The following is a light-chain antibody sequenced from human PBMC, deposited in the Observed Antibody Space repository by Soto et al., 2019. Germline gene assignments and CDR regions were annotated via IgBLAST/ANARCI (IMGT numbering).Light chain of an antibody. CDR2: KAS. J-gene: IGKJ5*01. V-gene: IGKV1-5*03. Sequence: DIQMTQSPSTLSASVGDRVTITCRASQSISTWLAWYQQKPGTAPNLLIYKASSLESGVPSRFSGGGSGTEFTLTISSLQPDDFATYYCQQYNVFPITFGQGTRLEI. CDR1: QSISTW. CDR3: QQYNVFPIT.